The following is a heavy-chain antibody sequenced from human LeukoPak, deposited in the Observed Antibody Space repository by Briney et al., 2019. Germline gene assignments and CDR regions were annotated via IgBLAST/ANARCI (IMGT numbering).Heavy chain of an antibody. V-gene: IGHV1-18*01. D-gene: IGHD4-11*01. CDR3: ARRDYSNGGHYYYSYMDV. Sequence: GASVKLSCKASGYTFTSYGNSWGRQPPGQGLERMGWISAYNGNTNYAQKLQGRVTMTTDTSTSKAYLLQRSLRSDDTAVYYCARRDYSNGGHYYYSYMDVWGKGTTVTVSS. J-gene: IGHJ6*03. CDR2: ISAYNGNT. CDR1: GYTFTSYG.